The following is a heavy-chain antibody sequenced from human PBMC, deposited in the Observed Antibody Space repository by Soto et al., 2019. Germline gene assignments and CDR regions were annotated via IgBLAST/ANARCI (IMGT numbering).Heavy chain of an antibody. J-gene: IGHJ4*02. Sequence: PGGSLRLSCVASEFTFSIYSMNWVRQAPGKGLEWVSSISSRSNNIYYADSLKGRFTISRDNAKNSLYLQMNTLRAEDTAIYYCARKSCSGGSCYLDFWGPGTLVTVSS. CDR1: EFTFSIYS. V-gene: IGHV3-21*01. CDR3: ARKSCSGGSCYLDF. D-gene: IGHD2-15*01. CDR2: ISSRSNNI.